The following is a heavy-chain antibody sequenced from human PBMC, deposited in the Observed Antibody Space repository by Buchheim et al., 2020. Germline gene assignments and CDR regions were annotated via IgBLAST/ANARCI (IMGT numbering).Heavy chain of an antibody. Sequence: QVQLVQSGAEVKKPGASVKVSCKASGYTFTSYYMHWVRQAPGQGLEWMGIINPSGGSTSCAQKFQGRVTMTRDTSTSTVYMELSSLRSEDTAVYYCARDRIGIAAAGSYYYYYYGMDVWGQGTT. CDR2: INPSGGST. J-gene: IGHJ6*02. CDR3: ARDRIGIAAAGSYYYYYYGMDV. V-gene: IGHV1-46*01. D-gene: IGHD6-13*01. CDR1: GYTFTSYY.